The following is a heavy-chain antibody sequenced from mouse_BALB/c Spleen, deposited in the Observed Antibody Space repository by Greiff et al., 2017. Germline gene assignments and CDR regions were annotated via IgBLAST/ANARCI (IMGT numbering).Heavy chain of an antibody. D-gene: IGHD2-1*01. J-gene: IGHJ4*01. Sequence: EVQRVESGGGLVKPGGSLKLSCAASGFAFSSYDMSWVRQTPEKRLEWVAYISSGGGSTYYPDTVKGRFTISRDNAKNTLYLQMSSLKSEDTAMYYCARLGGNYDYAMDYWGQGTSVTVSS. CDR3: ARLGGNYDYAMDY. CDR1: GFAFSSYD. V-gene: IGHV5-12-1*01. CDR2: ISSGGGST.